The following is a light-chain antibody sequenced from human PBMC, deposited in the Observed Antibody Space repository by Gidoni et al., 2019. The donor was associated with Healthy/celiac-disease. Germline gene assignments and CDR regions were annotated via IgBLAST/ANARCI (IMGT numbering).Light chain of an antibody. CDR1: QSVSSSY. CDR2: GAS. Sequence: VLTQSPGPLSLSPGERSTLSCRASQSVSSSYLAWYQQKPGQAPRLLMYGASSRATGIPDRFSGSGSGTDFTLTISRLEPEDCAVYYWQQYGSAPLTFXGXTKVEIK. CDR3: QQYGSAPLT. V-gene: IGKV3-20*01. J-gene: IGKJ4*01.